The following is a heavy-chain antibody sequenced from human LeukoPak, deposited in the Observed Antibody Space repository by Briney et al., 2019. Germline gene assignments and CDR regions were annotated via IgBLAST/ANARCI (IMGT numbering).Heavy chain of an antibody. J-gene: IGHJ4*02. CDR3: ARVFFWEWYNLPPE. CDR2: INTNTGKS. CDR1: GYMFTSYT. Sequence: ASVKVFCKASGYMFTSYTMNWVRQAPGQGLEWMGWINTNTGKSTYAQGLTGRFVFSLDTSVSTAYLQISSLKAEDTAVYYCARVFFWEWYNLPPEWGQGTRVTVSS. D-gene: IGHD3-3*01. V-gene: IGHV7-4-1*02.